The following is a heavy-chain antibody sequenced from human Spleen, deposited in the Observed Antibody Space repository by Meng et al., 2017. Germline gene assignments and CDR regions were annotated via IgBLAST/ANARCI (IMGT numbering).Heavy chain of an antibody. CDR1: GFIFSDYY. J-gene: IGHJ4*02. CDR2: ISSGGSKR. CDR3: ARVNSGREVDY. Sequence: GESLKISCAASGFIFSDYYMSWIRQAPGKGLEWISYISSGGSKRKYSDSVKGRFTISRDNARNSLFLQMNSLRVEDTAVYYCARVNSGREVDYWGQGTLVTVSS. D-gene: IGHD5-12*01. V-gene: IGHV3-11*06.